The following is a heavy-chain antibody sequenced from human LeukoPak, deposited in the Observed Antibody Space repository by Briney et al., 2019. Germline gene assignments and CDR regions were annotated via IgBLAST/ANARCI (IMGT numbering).Heavy chain of an antibody. V-gene: IGHV3-43*01. CDR2: ISWDGGST. Sequence: GGSLRLSCAASGFTFDDYTMHWVSQAPGKGLEWVSLISWDGGSTYYADSVKGRFTISRDNSKNSLYLQMNSLRTEDTALYYCAKSKTAVTTGYLDYWGQGTLVTVSS. D-gene: IGHD4-17*01. J-gene: IGHJ4*02. CDR3: AKSKTAVTTGYLDY. CDR1: GFTFDDYT.